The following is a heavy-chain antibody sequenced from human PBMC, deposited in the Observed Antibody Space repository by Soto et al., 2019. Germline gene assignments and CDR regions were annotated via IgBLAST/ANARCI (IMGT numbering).Heavy chain of an antibody. V-gene: IGHV3-49*04. D-gene: IGHD3-22*01. CDR3: TSDSSGSIDYYYGMDV. CDR2: IRSKAYGGTT. J-gene: IGHJ6*01. Sequence: GGSLRLSCTASGFTFGDYAMSWVRQAPGKGLEWVGFIRSKAYGGTTEYAASVKGRFTISRDDSKSIAYLQMNSLKTEDTAVYYGTSDSSGSIDYYYGMDVWGQGTTVTVSS. CDR1: GFTFGDYA.